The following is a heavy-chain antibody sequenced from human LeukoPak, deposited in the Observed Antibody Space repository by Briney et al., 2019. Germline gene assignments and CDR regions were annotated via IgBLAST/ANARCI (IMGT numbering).Heavy chain of an antibody. CDR3: ARGGPGFSGYEYLDY. CDR2: INPNSGNR. Sequence: ASVKVSCKASGYTFTTLDINWVRQATGQGLEWMGWINPNSGNRGYAQKFQGRVTITRDTSISTAYMELSSLRSEDTAVYYCARGGPGFSGYEYLDYWGQGTLVTVSS. J-gene: IGHJ4*02. D-gene: IGHD5-12*01. CDR1: GYTFTTLD. V-gene: IGHV1-8*03.